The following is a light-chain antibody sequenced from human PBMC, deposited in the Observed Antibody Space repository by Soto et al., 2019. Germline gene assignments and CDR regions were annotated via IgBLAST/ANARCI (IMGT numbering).Light chain of an antibody. CDR3: QQSYSTPWT. Sequence: DIQLAQSPSSLSASVGDRVTITCRASQSISSSLNWYQQTPGKAPNLLIYAAASLQSGVPSRFSGSASGKDFTLTISSLQPEDFATYYCQQSYSTPWTFGQGTKVDFK. CDR1: QSISSS. J-gene: IGKJ1*01. V-gene: IGKV1-39*01. CDR2: AAA.